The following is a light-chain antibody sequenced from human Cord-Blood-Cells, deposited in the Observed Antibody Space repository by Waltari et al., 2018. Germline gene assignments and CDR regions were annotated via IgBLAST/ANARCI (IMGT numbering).Light chain of an antibody. CDR2: WAS. CDR3: QQYYSTPYS. CDR1: QSVLYSSHNKNY. J-gene: IGKJ2*03. V-gene: IGKV4-1*01. Sequence: DIVMPQSPDSLAVSLGERATINCKSSQSVLYSSHNKNYLAWYHQKPGQPPKLLIYWASTRESGVPDRFSGSGSGTDFTLTISSLQAEDVAVYYCQQYYSTPYSFGQGTKLEIK.